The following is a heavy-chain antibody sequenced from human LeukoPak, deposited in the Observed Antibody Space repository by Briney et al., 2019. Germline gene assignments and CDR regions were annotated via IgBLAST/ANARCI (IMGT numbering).Heavy chain of an antibody. CDR1: GGSISSSNW. Sequence: SETLSLTCAVSGGSISSSNWWSWVRQPPGKGLEWIGEIYHSGSTNYNPSLKSRVTISVDTSKNQFSLKLSSVTAADTAVYYCASFPTLGYCSSTSCYDDYWGQGTLVTVSS. CDR3: ASFPTLGYCSSTSCYDDY. J-gene: IGHJ4*02. CDR2: IYHSGST. V-gene: IGHV4-4*02. D-gene: IGHD2-2*01.